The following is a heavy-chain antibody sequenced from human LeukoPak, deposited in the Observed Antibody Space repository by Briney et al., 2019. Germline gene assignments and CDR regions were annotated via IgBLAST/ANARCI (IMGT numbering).Heavy chain of an antibody. V-gene: IGHV4-59*08. D-gene: IGHD3-22*01. CDR1: GGSISSYY. CDR2: IYYSGST. J-gene: IGHJ4*02. Sequence: SETLSLTCTVSGGSISSYYWSWIRQPPGKGLEWIGYIYYSGSTNYNPSLKSRVTISVDTSKNQFSLKLSSVTAADTAVYYCARHGMSGYYYTYFDHWGQGTLVTVSS. CDR3: ARHGMSGYYYTYFDH.